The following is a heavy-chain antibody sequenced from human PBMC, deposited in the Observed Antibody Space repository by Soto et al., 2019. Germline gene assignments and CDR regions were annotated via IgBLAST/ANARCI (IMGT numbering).Heavy chain of an antibody. V-gene: IGHV3-21*01. CDR2: ITSSSSYI. Sequence: EVQLVESGGGLVKPGGSLRLSCAASGFTFSSYSMNWVRQAPGKGLEWVASITSSSSYIYYEDSLKGRFTISRDNAKNSLFLQLDSLRAEDTAVYFCVRARSTDSRPDYWGQGTLVTVSS. CDR1: GFTFSSYS. CDR3: VRARSTDSRPDY. J-gene: IGHJ4*02. D-gene: IGHD3-22*01.